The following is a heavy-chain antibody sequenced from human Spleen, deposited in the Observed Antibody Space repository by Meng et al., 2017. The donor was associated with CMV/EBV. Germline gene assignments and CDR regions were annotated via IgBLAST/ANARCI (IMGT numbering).Heavy chain of an antibody. V-gene: IGHV3-74*01. CDR2: INSDGSST. CDR3: ARDLMLYASPLDY. Sequence: CAASGFTFSGYWMHWVRQAPGRGLVWVSRINSDGSSTTYADSVKGRFTISRDNAKNTLYLQMNSLRAEDTAVYYCARDLMLYASPLDYWGQGTLVTVSS. J-gene: IGHJ4*02. CDR1: GFTFSGYW. D-gene: IGHD2-8*02.